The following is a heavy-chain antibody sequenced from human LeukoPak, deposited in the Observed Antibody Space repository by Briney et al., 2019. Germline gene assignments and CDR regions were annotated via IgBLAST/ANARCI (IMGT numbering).Heavy chain of an antibody. Sequence: SSETLSLTCTVSGGSIFSSYWNWIRQPPGRGLEWIGYIYSTGITSYNPSLKSRGTISIATSKNQFSLRLNSVTAADTALYYCARRAYFDTSGYSPAAGYFDLWGRGTLVTVSS. CDR2: IYSTGIT. J-gene: IGHJ2*01. CDR3: ARRAYFDTSGYSPAAGYFDL. CDR1: GGSIFSSY. D-gene: IGHD3-22*01. V-gene: IGHV4-59*08.